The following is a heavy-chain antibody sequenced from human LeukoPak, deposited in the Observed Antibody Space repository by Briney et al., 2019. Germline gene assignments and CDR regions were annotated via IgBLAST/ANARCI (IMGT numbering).Heavy chain of an antibody. Sequence: SETLSLTCTVSGGSISTYYWTWIRRPPGKGLEWIGYIYYSGSTNYNPSLKSRVTTSVDTSKNQFSLKLTSVTAADTAVYYCARGAVAGYLNAPLDYWGQGTLVTVSS. CDR3: ARGAVAGYLNAPLDY. J-gene: IGHJ4*02. CDR2: IYYSGST. D-gene: IGHD6-13*01. CDR1: GGSISTYY. V-gene: IGHV4-59*01.